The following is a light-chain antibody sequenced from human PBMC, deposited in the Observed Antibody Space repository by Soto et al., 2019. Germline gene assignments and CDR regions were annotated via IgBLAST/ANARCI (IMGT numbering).Light chain of an antibody. CDR3: QQRNNWPIFT. V-gene: IGKV3-11*01. J-gene: IGKJ3*01. CDR2: DAS. CDR1: QSVSSY. Sequence: EIVLTQSPATLSLSPGERATLSCRASQSVSSYLVWYQQKPGQPPRLLIYDASNRATGIPARFSGSGSGTDFTLTISSLEPEDFAIYYCQQRNNWPIFTFGPGTKVDMK.